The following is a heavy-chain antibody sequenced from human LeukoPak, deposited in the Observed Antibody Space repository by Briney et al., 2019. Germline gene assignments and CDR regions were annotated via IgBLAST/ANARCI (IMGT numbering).Heavy chain of an antibody. Sequence: SQTLSLTCAVSGGSISSGGYSWSWIRQPPGKGLEWIGCIYHSGSTYYNPSLKSRVTISVDRSENQFSLKLSSVTAADTAVYYCARGVFDDSSGYYPFDYWGQGTLVTVSS. J-gene: IGHJ4*02. D-gene: IGHD3-22*01. CDR1: GGSISSGGYS. CDR3: ARGVFDDSSGYYPFDY. CDR2: IYHSGST. V-gene: IGHV4-30-2*01.